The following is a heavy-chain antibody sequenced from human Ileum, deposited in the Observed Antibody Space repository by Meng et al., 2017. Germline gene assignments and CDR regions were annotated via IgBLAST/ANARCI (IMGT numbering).Heavy chain of an antibody. Sequence: VALQESGPGLGKASGTLSLTCAVPGGSISSSNWWSWVRQPPGKGLEWIGEIYHSGSTNYNPSLKSRVTISVDKSKNQFSLKLSSVTAADTAVYYCASLRYNWNYSADYWGQGTLVTVSS. CDR3: ASLRYNWNYSADY. CDR2: IYHSGST. CDR1: GGSISSSNW. V-gene: IGHV4-4*02. D-gene: IGHD1-7*01. J-gene: IGHJ4*02.